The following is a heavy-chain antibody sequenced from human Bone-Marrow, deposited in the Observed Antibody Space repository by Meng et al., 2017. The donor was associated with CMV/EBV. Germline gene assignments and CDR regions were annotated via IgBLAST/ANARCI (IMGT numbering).Heavy chain of an antibody. Sequence: ASVKVSCKTSGYTFTDYYIHWVRQAPGQGLEWMAWLNPNSGVTNSAQKFQGRVALTRDTSISTAYMELRRLRLDDTAIYSCARETGEKVNWFAPWGQGTLVTVSS. J-gene: IGHJ5*02. V-gene: IGHV1-2*02. CDR2: LNPNSGVT. CDR3: ARETGEKVNWFAP. D-gene: IGHD1-1*01. CDR1: GYTFTDYY.